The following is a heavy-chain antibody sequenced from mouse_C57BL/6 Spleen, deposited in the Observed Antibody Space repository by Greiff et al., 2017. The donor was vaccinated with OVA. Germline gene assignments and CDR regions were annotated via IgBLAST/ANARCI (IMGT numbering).Heavy chain of an antibody. V-gene: IGHV5-4*01. CDR2: ISDGGSYT. D-gene: IGHD4-1*01. Sequence: EVQVVESGGGLVKPGGSLKLSCAASGFTFSSYAMSWVRQTPEKRLEWVATISDGGSYTYYPDNVKGRFTISRDNAKNNLYLQMSHLKSEDTAMYYCAREGAGTDFDYWGQGTTLTVSS. CDR3: AREGAGTDFDY. J-gene: IGHJ2*01. CDR1: GFTFSSYA.